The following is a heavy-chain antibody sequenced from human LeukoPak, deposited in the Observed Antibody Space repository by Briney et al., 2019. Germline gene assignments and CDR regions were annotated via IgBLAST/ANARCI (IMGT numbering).Heavy chain of an antibody. CDR3: AKDDAPARWLRSPQLLDH. D-gene: IGHD5-12*01. CDR1: GFTFSSYG. Sequence: GGSLRLSCAASGFTFSSYGMHWVRQAPGKGLEWVAFIRYDGSNKYYADSVKGRFTISRDNSKNTLYLQMNSLRAEDTAVYYCAKDDAPARWLRSPQLLDHWGQGTLVTVSS. CDR2: IRYDGSNK. J-gene: IGHJ4*02. V-gene: IGHV3-30*02.